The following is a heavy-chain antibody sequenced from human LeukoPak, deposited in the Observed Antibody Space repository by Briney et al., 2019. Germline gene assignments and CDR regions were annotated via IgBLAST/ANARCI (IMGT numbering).Heavy chain of an antibody. CDR3: ARDSSGWGFDY. J-gene: IGHJ4*02. D-gene: IGHD6-25*01. Sequence: GGSLRLSCAASGFTFSTYWMHWVRQAPGKGLVWVSGIRSDGSSTIYADSVRGRFTISRDNARNTLYLQVNSLRAEDTAVYYCARDSSGWGFDYWGQGSLVTVSS. V-gene: IGHV3-74*01. CDR1: GFTFSTYW. CDR2: IRSDGSST.